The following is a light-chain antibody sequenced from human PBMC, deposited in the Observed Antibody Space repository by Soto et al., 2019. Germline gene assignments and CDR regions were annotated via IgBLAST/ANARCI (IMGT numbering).Light chain of an antibody. CDR3: QQYGSSGT. J-gene: IGKJ1*01. V-gene: IGKV3-20*01. Sequence: EIVMTQSPATLSVSPGDRATLSCRASQSVSSKLAWYQQKPGQAPRLLTYGASNRATGIPDRFSGSGSGTDFTLTISRLEPEDFAVYYCQQYGSSGTFGQGTKVDIK. CDR2: GAS. CDR1: QSVSSK.